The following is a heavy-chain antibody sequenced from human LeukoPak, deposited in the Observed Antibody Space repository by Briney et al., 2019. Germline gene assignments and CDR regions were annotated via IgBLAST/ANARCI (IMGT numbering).Heavy chain of an antibody. CDR3: ARVLAGATYFDY. CDR2: ISSSSSYI. CDR1: GFTFSSYS. Sequence: PGGSLRLSCAASGFTFSSYSMNWVRQAPGKGLEWVSSISSSSSYIYYADSVKGRFTISRDNAKNSLYLQMNSLRAEDTAVYYCARVLAGATYFDYWGQGTLVTVSS. V-gene: IGHV3-21*01. D-gene: IGHD1-26*01. J-gene: IGHJ4*01.